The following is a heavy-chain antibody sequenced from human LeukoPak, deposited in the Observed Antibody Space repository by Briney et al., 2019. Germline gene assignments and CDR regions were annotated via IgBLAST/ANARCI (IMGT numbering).Heavy chain of an antibody. D-gene: IGHD2-2*01. CDR2: IYYSGST. J-gene: IGHJ5*02. CDR1: GGSISSYY. V-gene: IGHV4-59*01. Sequence: PSETLSLTCTVSGGSISSYYWSWIRQPPGKGLEWIGYIYYSGSTNYNPSLKSRVTISVDTSKNQFSLKLSSVTAADTAVYYCARAALVDIVVVPAAIRFDPWGQGTLATVSS. CDR3: ARAALVDIVVVPAAIRFDP.